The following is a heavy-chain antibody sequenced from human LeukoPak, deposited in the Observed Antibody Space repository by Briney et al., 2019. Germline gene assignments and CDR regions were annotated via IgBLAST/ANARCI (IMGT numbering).Heavy chain of an antibody. D-gene: IGHD1-1*01. Sequence: GGSLRLSCAASGFTSSSYWMTWVRQAPGKGLEWVANIKQDGNEKYYVDSVKGRFTISRDNAKNSLYLRMNSLRAEDTAVYYCAKEVRIWNDFDYWGQGTLVTVSS. CDR3: AKEVRIWNDFDY. CDR2: IKQDGNEK. V-gene: IGHV3-7*01. J-gene: IGHJ4*02. CDR1: GFTSSSYW.